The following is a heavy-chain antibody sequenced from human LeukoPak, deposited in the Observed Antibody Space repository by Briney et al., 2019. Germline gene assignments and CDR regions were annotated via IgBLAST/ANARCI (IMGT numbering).Heavy chain of an antibody. CDR3: AGGYCSGGSCYPPRPYDY. CDR1: GGSISSSSYY. Sequence: SETLSLTCTVSGGSISSSSYYWGWLRQPPGKGLEWIGSIYYSGSTYYNPSLKSRVTISADTSKNQFSLKLSSVTAADTAVYYCAGGYCSGGSCYPPRPYDYWGQGTLVTGSS. CDR2: IYYSGST. V-gene: IGHV4-39*07. D-gene: IGHD2-15*01. J-gene: IGHJ4*02.